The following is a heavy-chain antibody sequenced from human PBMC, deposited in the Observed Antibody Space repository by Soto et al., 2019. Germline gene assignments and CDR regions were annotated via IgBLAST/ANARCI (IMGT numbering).Heavy chain of an antibody. CDR3: ARKSSSSSWFDP. D-gene: IGHD6-6*01. J-gene: IGHJ5*02. Sequence: ASVKVSCKASGYTFHTYGITWVRQAPGQGLEWMGWISTYNGNTEYVQKFQDRVTMTTDPSTRTAYMELRSLRSDDTAVYYCARKSSSSSWFDPWGQGTLVTVSS. CDR2: ISTYNGNT. V-gene: IGHV1-18*01. CDR1: GYTFHTYG.